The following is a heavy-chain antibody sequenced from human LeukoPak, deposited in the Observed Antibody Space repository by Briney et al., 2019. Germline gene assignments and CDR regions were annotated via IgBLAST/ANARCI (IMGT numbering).Heavy chain of an antibody. CDR3: ARDISFLRGHFDY. J-gene: IGHJ4*02. CDR2: IYHSGTT. CDR1: GGSISSGAFY. Sequence: PSETLSLTCTVSGGSISSGAFYWSWIRQPPGKGLEWIGYIYHSGTTYYNPSLKSRVTISVDRSKNQFSLKLSSVTAADTAVYYCARDISFLRGHFDYWGQGTLVTVSS. V-gene: IGHV4-30-2*01. D-gene: IGHD4-17*01.